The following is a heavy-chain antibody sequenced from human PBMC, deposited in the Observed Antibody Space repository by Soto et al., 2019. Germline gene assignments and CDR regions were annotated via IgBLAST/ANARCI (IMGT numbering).Heavy chain of an antibody. J-gene: IGHJ6*03. D-gene: IGHD3-3*01. CDR3: ARGSYDFWSGSFFSYYMDV. Sequence: QVQLQQWGAGLLKPSETLSLTCAVYGGSFSGYYWSWIRQPPGKGLEWIGEINHSGSTNYNPSLKRRVTISVDTSKNQFSLKRSSVPAADTAVYYCARGSYDFWSGSFFSYYMDVWGKGTPVTVCS. CDR2: INHSGST. V-gene: IGHV4-34*01. CDR1: GGSFSGYY.